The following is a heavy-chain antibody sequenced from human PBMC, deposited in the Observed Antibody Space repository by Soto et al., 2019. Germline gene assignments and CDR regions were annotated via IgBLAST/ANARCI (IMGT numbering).Heavy chain of an antibody. CDR3: AKGSGDYGDYFGPHEYPNDAFDI. CDR2: ISYDGSNK. CDR1: GFTFSSYG. J-gene: IGHJ3*02. V-gene: IGHV3-30*18. D-gene: IGHD4-17*01. Sequence: PGGSLRLSCAASGFTFSSYGMHWVRQAPGKGLEWVAVISYDGSNKYYADSVKGRFTISRDNSKNTLYLQMNSLRAEDTAVYYCAKGSGDYGDYFGPHEYPNDAFDIWGQGTMVTVSS.